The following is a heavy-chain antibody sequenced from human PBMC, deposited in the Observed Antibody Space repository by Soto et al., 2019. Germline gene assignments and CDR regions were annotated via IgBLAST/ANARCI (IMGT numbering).Heavy chain of an antibody. CDR1: GYSFTSYD. J-gene: IGHJ4*02. Sequence: QVQLVQSGAEVKKPGASVKVSCKSSGYSFTSYDISWVRKAPGQGLEWMGWISAYNGHTKYAQMLQGRVTMTTDTSTSTAYMELRSLRSDDTAVYYCARDSPPVDYWGQGTLVTVSS. CDR2: ISAYNGHT. CDR3: ARDSPPVDY. V-gene: IGHV1-18*01.